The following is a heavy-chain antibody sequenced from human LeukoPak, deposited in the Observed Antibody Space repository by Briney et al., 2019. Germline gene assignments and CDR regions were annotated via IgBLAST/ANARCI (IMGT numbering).Heavy chain of an antibody. Sequence: GRSLRLSCAASGFTFSSYSMNWVRQAPGKGLEWVSSISSSSSYIYYADSVKGRFTISRDNAKNSLYLQMNSLRAEDTAVYYCARDFGHAAAGTFDAFDIWGQGTMVTVSS. V-gene: IGHV3-21*01. CDR1: GFTFSSYS. D-gene: IGHD6-13*01. CDR3: ARDFGHAAAGTFDAFDI. CDR2: ISSSSSYI. J-gene: IGHJ3*02.